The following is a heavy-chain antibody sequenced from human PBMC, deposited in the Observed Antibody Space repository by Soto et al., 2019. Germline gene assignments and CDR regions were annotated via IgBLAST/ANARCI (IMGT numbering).Heavy chain of an antibody. CDR2: ISGSGGST. V-gene: IGHV3-23*01. J-gene: IGHJ6*02. D-gene: IGHD3-3*01. CDR1: GFTFSSYA. Sequence: AGGSLRRSCAASGFTFSSYAMSWVRQAPGKGLEWVSAISGSGGSTYYADSVKGRFTISRDNSKSTLYLQMNSLRAEDTAVYYCAKETVLRFLEWFKTYYYYGMDVWGQGTTVTVSS. CDR3: AKETVLRFLEWFKTYYYYGMDV.